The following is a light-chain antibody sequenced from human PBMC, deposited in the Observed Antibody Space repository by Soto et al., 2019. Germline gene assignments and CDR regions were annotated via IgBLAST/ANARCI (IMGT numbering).Light chain of an antibody. Sequence: DIQMTQSPSSLSASVRDSVTITCRASQGISSYLAWYQQKPGKAPKLLIYAASTLQSGVPSRFSGSGSGTEFTLTISSLQPDDFATYYCQHYNSYSEAFGQGTKVDIK. J-gene: IGKJ1*01. V-gene: IGKV1-9*01. CDR2: AAS. CDR1: QGISSY. CDR3: QHYNSYSEA.